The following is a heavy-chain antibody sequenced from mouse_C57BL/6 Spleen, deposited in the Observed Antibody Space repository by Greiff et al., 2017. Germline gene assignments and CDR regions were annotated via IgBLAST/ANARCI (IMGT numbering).Heavy chain of an antibody. Sequence: EVKLVESGPGLVKPSQSLSLTCSVTGYSITSGYYWNWIRQFPGNQLEWVGYISNDGSNNYNPSLKNRITITRDTSKNQFFLKLNSVTTEGTATNYCARSGAYYAIDYWGQGTSVTVSS. CDR1: GYSITSGYY. CDR2: ISNDGSN. D-gene: IGHD4-1*01. V-gene: IGHV3-6*01. CDR3: ARSGAYYAIDY. J-gene: IGHJ4*01.